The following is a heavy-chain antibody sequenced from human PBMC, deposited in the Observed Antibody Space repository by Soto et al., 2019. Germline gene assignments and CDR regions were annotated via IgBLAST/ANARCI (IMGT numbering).Heavy chain of an antibody. V-gene: IGHV3-30*18. CDR3: AKDLGYSYGQGSSDY. CDR1: GFTFSSYD. J-gene: IGHJ4*02. Sequence: PGGSLRLSCAASGFTFSSYDMHWVRQAPGKGLEWVAVISYDGSNKYYADSVKGRFTISRDNSKNTLYLQMNSLRAEDTAVYYCAKDLGYSYGQGSSDYWGQGTLVTVSS. CDR2: ISYDGSNK. D-gene: IGHD5-18*01.